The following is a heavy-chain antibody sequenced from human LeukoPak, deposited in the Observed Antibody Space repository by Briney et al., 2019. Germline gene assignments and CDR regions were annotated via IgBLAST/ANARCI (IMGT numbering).Heavy chain of an antibody. CDR3: ARSADRSGYFREITLYYFDY. D-gene: IGHD3-22*01. CDR1: GVTFSDFY. J-gene: IGHJ4*02. Sequence: GGSLRLSCAASGVTFSDFYMTWIRQAPGKGLEWVSYISNRASTIHYADSVRGRFTISRDNAKKSLYLQMNSLRAEDTAAYYCARSADRSGYFREITLYYFDYWGQGTLVTVSS. CDR2: ISNRASTI. V-gene: IGHV3-11*01.